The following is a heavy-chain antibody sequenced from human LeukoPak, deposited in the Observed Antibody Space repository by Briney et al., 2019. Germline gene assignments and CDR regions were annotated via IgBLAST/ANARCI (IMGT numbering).Heavy chain of an antibody. J-gene: IGHJ4*02. Sequence: SETLSLTCTVSGGSISSYYWSWIRQPPGKGLEWIGYIYYSGSTNYNPSLKSRVTISVDTSKNQFSLKLSSVTAADTAVYYCARMVRGGGIDYWGQGTLVTVSS. D-gene: IGHD3-10*01. V-gene: IGHV4-59*01. CDR2: IYYSGST. CDR3: ARMVRGGGIDY. CDR1: GGSISSYY.